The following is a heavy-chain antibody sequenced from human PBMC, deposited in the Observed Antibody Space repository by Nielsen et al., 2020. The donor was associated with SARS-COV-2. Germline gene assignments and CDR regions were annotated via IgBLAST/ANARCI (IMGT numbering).Heavy chain of an antibody. CDR3: ARHTAMGLYYYYGMDV. V-gene: IGHV5-10-1*01. Sequence: KVSCKGSGYSFTSYWISWVRQMPGKGLEWMGRIDPSDSYTNYSPSFQGHVTISADKSISTAYLQWSSLKASDTAMYYCARHTAMGLYYYYGMDVWGQGTTVTVSS. CDR2: IDPSDSYT. CDR1: GYSFTSYW. D-gene: IGHD5-18*01. J-gene: IGHJ6*02.